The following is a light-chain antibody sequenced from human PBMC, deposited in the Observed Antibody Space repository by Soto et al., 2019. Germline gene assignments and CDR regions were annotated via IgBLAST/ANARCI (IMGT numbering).Light chain of an antibody. V-gene: IGKV3-20*01. CDR3: QQYGNSRA. Sequence: EIVLTQSPGTLSLSPGERATLSSRASQRVSSSYLAWYQLKPGQAPRLLIYGASSRATGIPDRFSGSGSGTDFTLTISRLEPEDFAVYYCQQYGNSRAFGQGTKVEIK. J-gene: IGKJ1*01. CDR2: GAS. CDR1: QRVSSSY.